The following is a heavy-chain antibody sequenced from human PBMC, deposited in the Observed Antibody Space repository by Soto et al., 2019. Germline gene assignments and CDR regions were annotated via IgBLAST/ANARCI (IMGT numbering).Heavy chain of an antibody. CDR3: AKDPPYDYGDSGHDAFDI. J-gene: IGHJ3*02. CDR2: ISGSGGST. V-gene: IGHV3-23*01. D-gene: IGHD4-17*01. CDR1: GFTFSSYA. Sequence: GGSLRLSCAASGFTFSSYAMSWVRQAPGKGLEWVSAISGSGGSTYYADSVKGRFTISRDNSKNTLYLQMNSLRAEDTAVYYCAKDPPYDYGDSGHDAFDIWGQGTMVTVSS.